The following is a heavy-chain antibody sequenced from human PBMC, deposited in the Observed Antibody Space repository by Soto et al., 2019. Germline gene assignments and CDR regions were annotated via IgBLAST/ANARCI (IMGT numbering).Heavy chain of an antibody. J-gene: IGHJ6*02. CDR2: IYYSGST. D-gene: IGHD1-26*01. CDR3: ARDRFSGYYYYYGMDV. Sequence: QVQLQESGPGLVKPSETLSLTCTVSGGSVRSGSYYWSWIRQSPGKGLEWSGYIYYSGSTKYNPSLKSRVTISVDTSKNQFSLKLSSVTAADTAVYYCARDRFSGYYYYYGMDVWGQGTTVTVSS. CDR1: GGSVRSGSYY. V-gene: IGHV4-61*01.